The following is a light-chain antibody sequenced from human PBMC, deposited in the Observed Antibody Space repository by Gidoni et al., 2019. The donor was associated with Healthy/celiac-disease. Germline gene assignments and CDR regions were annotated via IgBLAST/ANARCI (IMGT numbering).Light chain of an antibody. J-gene: IGKJ1*01. CDR3: QQSYSTPWT. CDR1: QNISSS. CDR2: AAS. V-gene: IGKV1-39*01. Sequence: IQITPSPSSLSASVGDRVTITCRASQNISSSLNWYQQKPGKAPKLLIYAASSLQSGVPSRFSGSGAGTDFNLTISSLQPEDFATYYCQQSYSTPWTFGQGTKVEIK.